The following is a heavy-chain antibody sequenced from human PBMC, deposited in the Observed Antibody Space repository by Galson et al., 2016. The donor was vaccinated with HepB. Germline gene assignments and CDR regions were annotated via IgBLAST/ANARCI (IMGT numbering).Heavy chain of an antibody. V-gene: IGHV4-31*03. CDR2: IYDIGST. CDR1: GGSIDSGSYS. J-gene: IGHJ4*02. Sequence: TLPLTCSVSGGSIDSGSYSWNWIRHHPGKGLEWIGYIYDIGSTLYNPSLRSRVTISVETSKNQFSLKLISVTAADTAFYHCARVQRDTGMVIDHWGQGLPVVVSS. D-gene: IGHD5-18*01. CDR3: ARVQRDTGMVIDH.